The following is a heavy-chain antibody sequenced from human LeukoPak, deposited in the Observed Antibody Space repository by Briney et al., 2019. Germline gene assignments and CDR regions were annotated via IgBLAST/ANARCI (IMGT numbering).Heavy chain of an antibody. CDR3: ARTSSWYLRYFDY. V-gene: IGHV5-51*01. Sequence: GESLKISCKASGYSFSNYWIGWVRQMPGKGLEWMGIIYSGDSDTRYSPSFQGQVTISADKSISTAYLQWSSLKASDTAMYYCARTSSWYLRYFDYWGQGTLVTVSS. J-gene: IGHJ4*02. CDR2: IYSGDSDT. D-gene: IGHD6-13*01. CDR1: GYSFSNYW.